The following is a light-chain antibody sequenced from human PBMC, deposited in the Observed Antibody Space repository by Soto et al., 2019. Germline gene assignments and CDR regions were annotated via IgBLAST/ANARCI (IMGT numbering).Light chain of an antibody. Sequence: QSALTQPASVSGSAGQSITISCSGTMRDVGPYNLVSWYQQHPGTAPKRIISEVRNRPSGISSRFSGSRSGNMASLTISGLQSEDEGDYYCSAYTARSTLVFGGGTKLTVL. CDR1: MRDVGPYNL. V-gene: IGLV2-14*01. CDR2: EVR. CDR3: SAYTARSTLV. J-gene: IGLJ3*02.